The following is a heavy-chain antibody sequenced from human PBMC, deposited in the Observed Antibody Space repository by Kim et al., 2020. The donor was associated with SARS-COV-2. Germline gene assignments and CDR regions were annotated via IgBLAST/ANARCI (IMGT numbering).Heavy chain of an antibody. J-gene: IGHJ4*02. CDR1: GYTFTRYN. Sequence: ASVKVSCKPSGYTFTRYNIHWVRQAPGQGLEWMGWISPSNGVTHYAQKFQGRVTMTRDTSISTAYMDLSGLTSDDTAVFYCVRGGGGSYVDFWVQGTLGT. CDR3: VRGGGGSYVDF. CDR2: ISPSNGVT. D-gene: IGHD3-16*01. V-gene: IGHV1-2*02.